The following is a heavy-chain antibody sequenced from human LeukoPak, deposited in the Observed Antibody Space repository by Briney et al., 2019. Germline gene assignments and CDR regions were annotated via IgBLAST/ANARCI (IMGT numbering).Heavy chain of an antibody. CDR2: IYHSGST. D-gene: IGHD6-6*01. CDR1: GGSISSYY. Sequence: PSETLSLTCTVSGGSISSYYWSWIRQPPGKGLEWIGYIYHSGSTYYNPSLKSRVTMSVDTSKNQFSLKLTSVTAADTAVYYCARETAELGRSFDYWGQGAQVTVSS. CDR3: ARETAELGRSFDY. V-gene: IGHV4-59*12. J-gene: IGHJ4*02.